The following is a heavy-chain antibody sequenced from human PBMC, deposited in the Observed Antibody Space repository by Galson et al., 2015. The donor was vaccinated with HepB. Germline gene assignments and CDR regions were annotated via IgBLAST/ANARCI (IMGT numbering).Heavy chain of an antibody. CDR3: ARRAGFAWFPFDF. CDR2: ISGSGDNT. Sequence: SLRLSCAASGLSKFALSWVRQAPGKGLEWVSSISGSGDNTHYADSVKGRFIISRDNSQNMLYLQMSSLRAEDTAVYHCARRAGFAWFPFDFWGQGTLVTVSS. CDR1: GLSKFA. V-gene: IGHV3-23*01. D-gene: IGHD3-9*01. J-gene: IGHJ4*02.